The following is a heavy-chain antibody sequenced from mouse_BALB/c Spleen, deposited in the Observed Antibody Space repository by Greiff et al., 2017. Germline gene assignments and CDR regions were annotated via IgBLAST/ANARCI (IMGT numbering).Heavy chain of an antibody. CDR1: GYSITSGYY. V-gene: IGHV3-6*02. J-gene: IGHJ3*01. CDR3: ARGGYDDGGWFAY. D-gene: IGHD2-2*01. Sequence: VQLKESGPGLVKPSQSLSLTCSVTGYSITSGYYWNWIRQFPGNKLEWMGYISYDGSNNYNPSLKNRISITRDTSKNQFFLKLNSVTTEDTATYYCARGGYDDGGWFAYWGQGTLVTVSA. CDR2: ISYDGSN.